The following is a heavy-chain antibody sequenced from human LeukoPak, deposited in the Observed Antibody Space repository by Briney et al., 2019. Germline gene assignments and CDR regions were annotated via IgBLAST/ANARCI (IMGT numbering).Heavy chain of an antibody. CDR1: GGSFSGYY. J-gene: IGHJ4*02. D-gene: IGHD3-3*01. V-gene: IGHV4-34*01. Sequence: SETLSLTCAVYGGSFSGYYWSWIRQPPGKGLEWIGEINHSGSTNYNPSLKSRVTISVDTSKNQFSLKLSSVTAADTAVYYCARARPQENYDFWSGYWALDYWGQGTLVTVSS. CDR2: INHSGST. CDR3: ARARPQENYDFWSGYWALDY.